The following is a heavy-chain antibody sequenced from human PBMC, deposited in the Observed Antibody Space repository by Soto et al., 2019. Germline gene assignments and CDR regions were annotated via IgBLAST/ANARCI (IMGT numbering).Heavy chain of an antibody. Sequence: QVQLQEPGPGLEQPSGTLSLTCTVSGGSISNNRWWTWVRQAPGKGLEWIGEIQDRGSTNYKLSLTSRATVSIARSKHQFSLEMRAVTAADTAVYYCAGQWAAGYGAFDPWGQGTLVTVSS. CDR1: GGSISNNRW. J-gene: IGHJ5*02. V-gene: IGHV4-4*02. CDR3: AGQWAAGYGAFDP. D-gene: IGHD3-9*01. CDR2: IQDRGST.